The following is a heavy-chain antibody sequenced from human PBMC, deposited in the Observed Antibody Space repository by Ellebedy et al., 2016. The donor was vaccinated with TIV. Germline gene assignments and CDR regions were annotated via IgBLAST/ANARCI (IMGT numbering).Heavy chain of an antibody. Sequence: AASVKVSCKAYGYTLSSYGISWVRQAPGQGLEWMGWINPYNGNTNYAQKFQDRVTMTTDTFTSIAYMELRSLRSDDTAVYYCARYSEGGNYYWGQGNLVTVSP. CDR2: INPYNGNT. V-gene: IGHV1-18*04. D-gene: IGHD4-23*01. CDR1: GYTLSSYG. CDR3: ARYSEGGNYY. J-gene: IGHJ4*02.